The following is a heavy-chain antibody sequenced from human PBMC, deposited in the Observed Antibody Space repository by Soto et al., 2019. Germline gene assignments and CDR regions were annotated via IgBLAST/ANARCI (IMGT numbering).Heavy chain of an antibody. CDR3: ARGEQYSGRIFDY. V-gene: IGHV6-1*01. Sequence: PQDLSIPYAITGDSVSSNSAGWSWVRQSPSRGLEWLGRTYYRSKWYYEYAVSVRGRITINPDTSKNQYSLQLNSVTPEDTAVYFCARGEQYSGRIFDYWGQGTLVTVAS. J-gene: IGHJ4*01. CDR1: GDSVSSNSAG. CDR2: TYYRSKWYY. D-gene: IGHD1-26*01.